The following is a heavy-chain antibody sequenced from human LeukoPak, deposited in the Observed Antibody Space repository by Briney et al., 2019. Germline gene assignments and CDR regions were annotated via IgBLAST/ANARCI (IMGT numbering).Heavy chain of an antibody. D-gene: IGHD3-22*01. CDR1: GYTFTSYG. CDR3: ARDGVRASYYYDSSGYYHDY. V-gene: IGHV1-18*01. Sequence: GASVKVSCTASGYTFTSYGISWVRQAPGQGLEWMGWISAYNGNTNYAQKLQGRVTMTTDTSTSTAYMELRSLRSDDTAVYYCARDGVRASYYYDSSGYYHDYWGQGTLVTVSS. J-gene: IGHJ4*02. CDR2: ISAYNGNT.